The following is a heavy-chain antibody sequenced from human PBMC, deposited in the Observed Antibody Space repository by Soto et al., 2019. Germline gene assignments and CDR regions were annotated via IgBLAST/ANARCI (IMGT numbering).Heavy chain of an antibody. CDR3: ARPGRLRYTSSFDH. CDR2: ISPADSET. Sequence: GESLKISCKGSGYIFTNYWIGWVRQMPGKGLEWMGIISPADSETRYSPSFQGQVTISADKSTSTAYLQWSSLKASDTAMYYCARPGRLRYTSSFDHWGQGTQVTVSS. V-gene: IGHV5-51*01. J-gene: IGHJ4*02. CDR1: GYIFTNYW. D-gene: IGHD6-6*01.